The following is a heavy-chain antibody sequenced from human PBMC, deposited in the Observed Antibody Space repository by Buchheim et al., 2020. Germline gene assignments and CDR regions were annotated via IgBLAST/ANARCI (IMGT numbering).Heavy chain of an antibody. CDR1: GFTFSSYA. D-gene: IGHD3-22*01. V-gene: IGHV3-30*04. Sequence: QVQLVESGGGVVQPGRSLRLSCAASGFTFSSYAMHWVRQAPGKGLEWVAVISYDGSNKYYADSVKGRFTISRDNSKNTLYLQMNSLRAEDTAVYYCARDGGSIVVVITSSYYFDYWGQGTL. J-gene: IGHJ4*02. CDR3: ARDGGSIVVVITSSYYFDY. CDR2: ISYDGSNK.